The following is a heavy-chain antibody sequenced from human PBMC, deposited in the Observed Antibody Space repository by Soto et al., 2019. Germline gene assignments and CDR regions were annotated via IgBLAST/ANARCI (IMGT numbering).Heavy chain of an antibody. J-gene: IGHJ6*03. Sequence: VQLVESGGGLVQPGRSLRLSCAASGFTFDDYAMHWVRQAPGKGLEWVSGISWNSGSIGYADSVKGRFTISRDNAKNSLYLQMNSLRAEDTALYYCAKDGSDSQTYYYYYYMDVWGKGTTVTVSS. D-gene: IGHD1-26*01. V-gene: IGHV3-9*01. CDR3: AKDGSDSQTYYYYYYMDV. CDR2: ISWNSGSI. CDR1: GFTFDDYA.